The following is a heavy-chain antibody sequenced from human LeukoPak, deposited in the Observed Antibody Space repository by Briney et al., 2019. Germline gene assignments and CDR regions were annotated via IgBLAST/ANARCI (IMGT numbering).Heavy chain of an antibody. CDR2: IIPIFGTA. J-gene: IGHJ3*02. CDR3: ARDTVTTGGDAFDI. Sequence: SVKVSCKASGGTFSSYAISWVRQAAGQGLEWMGVIIPIFGTANYAQKFQGRVTITADESTSTAYMELSSLRSEDTAVYYCARDTVTTGGDAFDIWGQGTMVTASS. D-gene: IGHD4-17*01. CDR1: GGTFSSYA. V-gene: IGHV1-69*01.